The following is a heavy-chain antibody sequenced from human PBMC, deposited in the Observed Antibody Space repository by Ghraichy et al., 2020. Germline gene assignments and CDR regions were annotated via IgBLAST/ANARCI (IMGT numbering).Heavy chain of an antibody. D-gene: IGHD5-24*01. CDR2: ISNTGNTM. Sequence: GESLNISCEASGFSFSGYEMDWVRQAPGKGLEWVSYISNTGNTMYYADSVKGRFTVSRDNARKSLYLQMNSLRAEDTAIYYCARERGYNHHFDLWGRGTLVAVSS. J-gene: IGHJ2*01. CDR3: ARERGYNHHFDL. V-gene: IGHV3-48*03. CDR1: GFSFSGYE.